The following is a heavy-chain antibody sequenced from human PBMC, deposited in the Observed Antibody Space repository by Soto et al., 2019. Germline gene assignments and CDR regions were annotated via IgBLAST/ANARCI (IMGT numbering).Heavy chain of an antibody. D-gene: IGHD6-19*01. V-gene: IGHV3-33*01. CDR3: ARDLSIAVAGFDY. CDR2: IWYDGSNK. CDR1: GFTFSSYG. J-gene: IGHJ4*02. Sequence: QVQLVESGGGMVQPGRSLRLSCAASGFTFSSYGMHWVRQAPGKGLEWVAVIWYDGSNKYYADSVKGRFTISRDNSKNTLYLQMNSLRAEDTAVYYCARDLSIAVAGFDYWGQGTLVTVSS.